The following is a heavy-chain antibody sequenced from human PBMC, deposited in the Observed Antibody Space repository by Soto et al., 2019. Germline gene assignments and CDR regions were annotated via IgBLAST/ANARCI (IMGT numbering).Heavy chain of an antibody. D-gene: IGHD3-10*01. CDR3: ASVPKYYYCSGSLLRHFDY. J-gene: IGHJ4*02. CDR2: SNHSGST. Sequence: QVQLQQWGAGLLKPSETLSLTCAVYGGSFSGYYWSWIRQPPGKGLEWMGESNHSGSTNYNPSLKRRVSISVDTSKNQFSLKLSSVTAADTAVYYCASVPKYYYCSGSLLRHFDYWGQGTLVTVSS. V-gene: IGHV4-34*01. CDR1: GGSFSGYY.